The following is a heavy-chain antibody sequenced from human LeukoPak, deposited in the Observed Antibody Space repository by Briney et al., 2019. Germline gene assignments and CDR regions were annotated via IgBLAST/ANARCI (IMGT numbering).Heavy chain of an antibody. CDR2: ISSSGSTI. CDR1: GFTFSSYE. CDR3: ARAPIPDYYEARGGYYGVDV. J-gene: IGHJ6*04. D-gene: IGHD3-22*01. V-gene: IGHV3-48*03. Sequence: GGSLRLSCAASGFTFSSYEMNWVSQAPGKGLEWVSYISSSGSTIYYADSVKGRFTISRDNAKNSLYPQMNSLRAEDTAVYYCARAPIPDYYEARGGYYGVDVWGKGTTVTVSS.